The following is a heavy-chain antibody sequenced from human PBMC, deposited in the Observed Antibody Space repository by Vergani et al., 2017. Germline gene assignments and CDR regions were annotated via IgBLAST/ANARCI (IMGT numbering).Heavy chain of an antibody. J-gene: IGHJ3*02. V-gene: IGHV4-59*04. CDR3: ARHLIVVVPAAIEGAFDI. CDR2: IYYSGST. CDR1: GGSISSYY. Sequence: QVQLQESGPGLVKPSETLSLTCTVSGGSISSYYWSWIRQPPGKGLEWIGYIYYSGSTYYNPSLKSRVTISVDTSKNQFSLKLSSVTAADTAVYYCARHLIVVVPAAIEGAFDIWGQGTMVTVSS. D-gene: IGHD2-2*02.